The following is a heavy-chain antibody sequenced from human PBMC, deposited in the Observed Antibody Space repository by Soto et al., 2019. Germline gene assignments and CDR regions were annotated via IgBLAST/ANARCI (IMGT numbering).Heavy chain of an antibody. V-gene: IGHV3-23*01. Sequence: GGSLRLSCAASGFTFSSFAMSWVRQAPGKGLEWVSGISGTGGNTYYADSVKGRFTISRDNSKNTLYLQMNSLRAEDTAVYYCAKVPSDEWWLPQVKYFDLWRRGTLVTVSS. D-gene: IGHD5-12*01. CDR1: GFTFSSFA. J-gene: IGHJ2*01. CDR3: AKVPSDEWWLPQVKYFDL. CDR2: ISGTGGNT.